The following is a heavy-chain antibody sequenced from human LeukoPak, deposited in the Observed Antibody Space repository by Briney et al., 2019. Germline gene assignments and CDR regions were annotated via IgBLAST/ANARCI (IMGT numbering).Heavy chain of an antibody. J-gene: IGHJ4*02. D-gene: IGHD6-19*01. CDR3: ARVLGPAAGPYYFDY. CDR2: IYSGGST. CDR1: GFTVSSNY. V-gene: IGHV3-53*01. Sequence: PGGSLRLSCAASGFTVSSNYMSWVRQAPGKGLEWVSVIYSGGSTYYADSVKGRFTISRDNSKNTLYLQMNSLRAEDTAVYYCARVLGPAAGPYYFDYWGQGTLVTVSS.